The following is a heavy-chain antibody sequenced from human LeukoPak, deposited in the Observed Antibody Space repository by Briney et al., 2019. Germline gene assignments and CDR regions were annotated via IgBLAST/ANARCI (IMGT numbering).Heavy chain of an antibody. CDR1: GYTLTSYG. CDR3: AVERYCSSTSCYGNWFDP. D-gene: IGHD2-2*01. CDR2: ISAYNGNT. Sequence: ASVKVSCKASGYTLTSYGISRVRQAPGQGLEWMGWISAYNGNTNYAQKLQGRVTMTTDTSTSTAYMELRSLRSDDTAVYYCAVERYCSSTSCYGNWFDPWGQGTLVTVSS. J-gene: IGHJ5*02. V-gene: IGHV1-18*01.